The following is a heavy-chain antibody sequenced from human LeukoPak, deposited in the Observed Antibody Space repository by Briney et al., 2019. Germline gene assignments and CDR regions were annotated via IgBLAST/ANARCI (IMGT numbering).Heavy chain of an antibody. CDR3: ARVSRSSFYYFDY. J-gene: IGHJ4*02. D-gene: IGHD2-15*01. V-gene: IGHV1-69*04. Sequence: SVKVSCKASGGTFSSYAISWVRQAPGQGLEWMGRIIPILGIANYAQKFQGRVTITADKSTSTAYMELSSLRSDDTAVYYCARVSRSSFYYFDYWGQGTLVTVSS. CDR2: IIPILGIA. CDR1: GGTFSSYA.